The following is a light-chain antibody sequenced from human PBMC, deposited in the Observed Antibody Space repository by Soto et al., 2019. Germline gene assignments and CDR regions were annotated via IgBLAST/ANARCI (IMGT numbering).Light chain of an antibody. J-gene: IGKJ1*01. CDR1: QSVSSSY. CDR3: QQFHSFSRT. Sequence: EIVLTQSPATLSLSPAERATLSCGASQSVSSSYLAWYQQKPGQAPRLLIYGASSRATGIPDRFSGSGSGTDFTLTISSLQPEDFATYYCQQFHSFSRTFGQGTKVDIK. V-gene: IGKV3-20*01. CDR2: GAS.